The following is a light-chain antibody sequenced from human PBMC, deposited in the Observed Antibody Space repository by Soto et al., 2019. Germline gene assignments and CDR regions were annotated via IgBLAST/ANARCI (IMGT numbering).Light chain of an antibody. J-gene: IGKJ4*01. Sequence: EIVMTQSPATLSVSPGETATLSCRASQSVSYNLAWYQQKPGQGPRLLIYGAFTRATGIPARFSGSGSGTEFTLPISSLQSEDFAVYYCQQYKNRPPLTFGGGTKVEIK. CDR3: QQYKNRPPLT. V-gene: IGKV3-15*01. CDR1: QSVSYN. CDR2: GAF.